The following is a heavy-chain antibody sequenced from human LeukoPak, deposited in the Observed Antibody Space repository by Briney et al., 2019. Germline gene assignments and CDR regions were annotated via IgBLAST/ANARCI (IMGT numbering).Heavy chain of an antibody. CDR2: ISYSGST. J-gene: IGHJ4*02. D-gene: IGHD5-12*01. CDR1: GGSISSYY. CDR3: AKAPKDIVATIYPSYYFDY. Sequence: SETLSLTCTVSGGSISSYYWSWIRQPPGKGLEYIGYISYSGSTNYNPSVKSRVTISVDTPKNQFSLKLSSVTAADTAVYYCAKAPKDIVATIYPSYYFDYWGQGTLVTVSS. V-gene: IGHV4-59*08.